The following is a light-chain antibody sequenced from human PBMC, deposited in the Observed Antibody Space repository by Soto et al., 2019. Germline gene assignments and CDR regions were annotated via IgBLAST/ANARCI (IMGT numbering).Light chain of an antibody. Sequence: EIVLTQSPATLSLSPGERATLSCRASQSVGSYLAWYQQKPGQAPRLLIYDASNRATGIPARFSGSGSGTEFTLTISSLQSEDFAVYYCQQYNNWPPWTFGQGTKVEI. V-gene: IGKV3-15*01. CDR2: DAS. CDR1: QSVGSY. J-gene: IGKJ1*01. CDR3: QQYNNWPPWT.